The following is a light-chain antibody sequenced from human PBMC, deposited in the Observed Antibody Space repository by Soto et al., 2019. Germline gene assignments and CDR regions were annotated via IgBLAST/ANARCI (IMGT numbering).Light chain of an antibody. CDR2: EVS. J-gene: IGLJ3*02. CDR3: SSYTSTNTLV. CDR1: SSDVGGYNY. V-gene: IGLV2-14*01. Sequence: QSVLTQPASVSGSPGQSITISCTGTSSDVGGYNYVSWYQHHPGKAPKVMIYEVSNRPSGVSNRFSGSKSGSTASLTISGLQAEDEADYSCSSYTSTNTLVFGGGTKLTVL.